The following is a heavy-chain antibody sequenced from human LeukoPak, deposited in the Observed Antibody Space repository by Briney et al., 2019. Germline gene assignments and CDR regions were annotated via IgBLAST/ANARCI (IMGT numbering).Heavy chain of an antibody. V-gene: IGHV3-23*01. CDR2: ISGSGAST. Sequence: GGSLRLSCLTSGFTLSTNAMSWVRQAPGKGLEWISGISGSGASTYYADSVKGRFTISRDDSRNTLYLQMNSLKGDDTAVYYCAKDVGKWESLHFFDYWGQGTLVTVSS. J-gene: IGHJ4*02. CDR1: GFTLSTNA. CDR3: AKDVGKWESLHFFDY. D-gene: IGHD1-26*01.